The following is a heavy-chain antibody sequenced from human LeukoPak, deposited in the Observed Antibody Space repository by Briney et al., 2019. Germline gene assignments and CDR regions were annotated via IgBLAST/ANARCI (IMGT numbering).Heavy chain of an antibody. CDR3: AKELDTMFFDY. CDR2: AGWAGGTT. V-gene: IGHV3-43*01. D-gene: IGHD5-18*01. CDR1: GFNFDRYT. J-gene: IGHJ4*02. Sequence: GGSLRLSCATSGFNFDRYTIHWVRQAPGKGLEWVSLAGWAGGTTYYSDSVRGRFTISRDSGKNSMYLQMNSLTTDDTAFYFCAKELDTMFFDYWGQGALVTVSS.